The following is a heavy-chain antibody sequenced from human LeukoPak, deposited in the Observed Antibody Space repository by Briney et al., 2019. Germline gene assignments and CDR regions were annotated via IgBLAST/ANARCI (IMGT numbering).Heavy chain of an antibody. D-gene: IGHD6-13*01. V-gene: IGHV4-30-4*08. Sequence: PSETLSLTCTVSGGSISSGDYYWSWIRQPPGKGLEWIGYIYYSGSTYYNPSLKSRVTISVDTSKNQFSLKLSSVTAAGTAVYYCARGTYSSSPSDCYYYYMDVWGKGTTVTVSS. CDR1: GGSISSGDYY. CDR3: ARGTYSSSPSDCYYYYMDV. CDR2: IYYSGST. J-gene: IGHJ6*03.